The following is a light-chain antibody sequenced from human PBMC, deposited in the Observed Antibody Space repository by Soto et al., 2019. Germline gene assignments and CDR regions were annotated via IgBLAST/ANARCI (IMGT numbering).Light chain of an antibody. V-gene: IGLV2-14*01. CDR1: SSDVGGYNY. Sequence: QPALTQPASVSGSPGQSITISCTGTSSDVGGYNYVSWYQQHPGKAPKLMIYDVSNRPSGVSNRFSGSKSGNTASLTISGLQAEDEADYYCSSYTSSSTLEGVFGGGTKLTVL. J-gene: IGLJ2*01. CDR2: DVS. CDR3: SSYTSSSTLEGV.